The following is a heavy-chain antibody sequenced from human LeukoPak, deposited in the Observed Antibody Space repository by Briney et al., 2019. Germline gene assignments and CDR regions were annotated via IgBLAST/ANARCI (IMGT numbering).Heavy chain of an antibody. CDR3: ARLNADYGYYGPHDAFDI. V-gene: IGHV4-4*02. CDR2: IFHSGRV. J-gene: IGHJ3*02. Sequence: SETLSLTCDVSGDSISTPHWWSWVRQPPGKGLEWIGEIFHSGRVNYIPSLQSRATISLDKSKNQISLEVNSVTAADTAVYYCARLNADYGYYGPHDAFDIWGQGTLVAVSS. CDR1: GDSISTPHW. D-gene: IGHD4-17*01.